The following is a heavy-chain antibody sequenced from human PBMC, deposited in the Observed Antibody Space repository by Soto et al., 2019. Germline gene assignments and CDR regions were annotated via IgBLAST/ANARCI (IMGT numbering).Heavy chain of an antibody. J-gene: IGHJ4*02. D-gene: IGHD6-6*01. CDR1: GFTFSSYA. CDR3: AKRSSSSTFDY. CDR2: ITGSDDST. Sequence: EVQLLESGGGLVQPGESLRLSCAASGFTFSSYAMSWVRQAPGKGLEWVSVITGSDDSTYYADSVKGRFTISRDNSKNRLYLQMNSLRVEDTAVYSCAKRSSSSTFDYWGQGTLVPVSS. V-gene: IGHV3-23*01.